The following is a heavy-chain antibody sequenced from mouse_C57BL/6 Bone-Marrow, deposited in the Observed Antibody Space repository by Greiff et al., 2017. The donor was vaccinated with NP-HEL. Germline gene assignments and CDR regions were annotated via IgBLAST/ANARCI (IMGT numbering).Heavy chain of an antibody. Sequence: VQLVESGAELMKPGASVKLSCTATGFNFTGYWIEWVKQRPGHGLEWIGRILPGGGGTNYNEKFKGKATFTADTSSNTAYLQLSSLTTEDSAVFYCARPSYGRSYFWLAHWGQETLVTVSA. J-gene: IGHJ3*01. V-gene: IGHV1-9*01. CDR2: ILPGGGGT. D-gene: IGHD1-1*01. CDR3: ARPSYGRSYFWLAH. CDR1: GFNFTGYW.